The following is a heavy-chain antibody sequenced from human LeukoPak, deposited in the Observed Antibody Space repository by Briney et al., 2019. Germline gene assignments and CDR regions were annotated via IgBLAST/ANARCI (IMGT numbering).Heavy chain of an antibody. D-gene: IGHD1-1*01. CDR3: ARFKVGTNTTQKNAFDI. Sequence: GGSLRLSCAASGFTISNYAMHWVRQTPGKGLEWVAVISFDATKEYFGKSVKGRFTISRDNSKATLYLQMHRLRIEDTALYFCARFKVGTNTTQKNAFDIWGRGTVVAVSS. CDR1: GFTISNYA. CDR2: ISFDATKE. J-gene: IGHJ3*02. V-gene: IGHV3-30*01.